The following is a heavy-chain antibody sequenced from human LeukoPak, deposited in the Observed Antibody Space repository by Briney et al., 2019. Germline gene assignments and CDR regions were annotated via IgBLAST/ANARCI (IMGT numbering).Heavy chain of an antibody. CDR3: ARGLRGLAAAGTRVNWFDP. V-gene: IGHV4-34*01. J-gene: IGHJ5*02. D-gene: IGHD6-13*01. CDR1: GGSFSGYY. CDR2: INHSGST. Sequence: SETLSLTCAVYGGSFSGYYWSWIRQPPGKGLEWIGEINHSGSTNYNPSLKSRVTISVDTSKNQFSLKLSSVAAADTAVYYCARGLRGLAAAGTRVNWFDPWGQGTLVTVSS.